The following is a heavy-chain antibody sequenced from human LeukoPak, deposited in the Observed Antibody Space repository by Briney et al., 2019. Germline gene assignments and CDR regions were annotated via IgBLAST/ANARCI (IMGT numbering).Heavy chain of an antibody. Sequence: SETLSLTCTVSGGSISSNSYYWGWIRQPPGKGLEWIGYIYYSGSTNYNPSLKSRVTISVDTSKNQFSLKLSSVTAADTAVYYCARVRKYCSGGSCYGLLNWFDPWGQGTLVTVSS. CDR3: ARVRKYCSGGSCYGLLNWFDP. D-gene: IGHD2-15*01. J-gene: IGHJ5*02. CDR1: GGSISSNSYY. CDR2: IYYSGST. V-gene: IGHV4-61*05.